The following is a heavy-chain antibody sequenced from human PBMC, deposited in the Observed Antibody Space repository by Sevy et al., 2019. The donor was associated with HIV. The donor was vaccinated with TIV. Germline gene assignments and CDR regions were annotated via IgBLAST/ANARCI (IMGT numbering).Heavy chain of an antibody. Sequence: GGSLRLSCAASGFNIESYWMNWVRQAPGKPLEWVANIKEDDTVKYYVDSVQGRFTIFRDNGRNLVYLVMNNLRVEDTAVYYCVRAIQSEGSFWGQGTLVTVSS. J-gene: IGHJ4*02. CDR2: IKEDDTVK. CDR1: GFNIESYW. V-gene: IGHV3-7*04. D-gene: IGHD2-2*02. CDR3: VRAIQSEGSF.